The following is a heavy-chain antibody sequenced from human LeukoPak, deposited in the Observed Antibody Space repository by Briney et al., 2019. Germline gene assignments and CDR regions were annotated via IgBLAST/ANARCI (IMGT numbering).Heavy chain of an antibody. D-gene: IGHD6-19*01. Sequence: GGSLRLSCAASGFTFDDYAMHWVRQAPGKGLEWVSGISWNSGSIGYADSVKGRFTISRDNARNSLYLQMNSLRAEDTALYYCAKDRVAVAGRDYYYYGMDVWGQGTTVTVSS. J-gene: IGHJ6*02. CDR3: AKDRVAVAGRDYYYYGMDV. V-gene: IGHV3-9*01. CDR1: GFTFDDYA. CDR2: ISWNSGSI.